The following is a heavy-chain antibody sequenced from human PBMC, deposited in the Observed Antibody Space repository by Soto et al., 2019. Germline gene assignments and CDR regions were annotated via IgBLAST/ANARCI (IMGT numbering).Heavy chain of an antibody. CDR3: ARSEDYGDYASDFYYGMDV. J-gene: IGHJ6*02. CDR1: RYTFTSYA. D-gene: IGHD4-17*01. Sequence: QVQLVQSGAEVKKPGASVKVSCKASRYTFTSYAMHWVRQAPGQRLEWMGWINAGNGNTKYSQKFQGRVTITRDTSASTAYMELSSLRSEDTAVYYCARSEDYGDYASDFYYGMDVWGQGPTVTVSS. CDR2: INAGNGNT. V-gene: IGHV1-3*01.